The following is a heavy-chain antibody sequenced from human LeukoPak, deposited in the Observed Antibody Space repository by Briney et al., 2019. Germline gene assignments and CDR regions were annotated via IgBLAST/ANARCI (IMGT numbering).Heavy chain of an antibody. CDR3: ARSGRGNSAGFDC. Sequence: PSETLSLTCTVSGGSISSYYWSWIRQPPGKGLEWIGYIYYSGSTNYNPSLKSRGTISVNTSNNQFSLKLTSVTAPDTAVYYCARSGRGNSAGFDCWGQGTLVTVSS. CDR2: IYYSGST. J-gene: IGHJ4*02. V-gene: IGHV4-59*01. D-gene: IGHD3-10*01. CDR1: GGSISSYY.